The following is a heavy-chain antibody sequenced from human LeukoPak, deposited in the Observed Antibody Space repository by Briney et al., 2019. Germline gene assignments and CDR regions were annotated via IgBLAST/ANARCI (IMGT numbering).Heavy chain of an antibody. D-gene: IGHD3-10*02. V-gene: IGHV3-23*01. CDR1: GFTFSSYA. Sequence: GGSLRLSCAASGFTFSSYAMSWVRQAPGKGLEWVSAISGSGGSTYYADSVKGRFTISRENTNNPLYLQMNSLRAADTAVYYCAKGEGMFGELRTSTFDYWGQGTLVTVSS. CDR3: AKGEGMFGELRTSTFDY. CDR2: ISGSGGST. J-gene: IGHJ4*02.